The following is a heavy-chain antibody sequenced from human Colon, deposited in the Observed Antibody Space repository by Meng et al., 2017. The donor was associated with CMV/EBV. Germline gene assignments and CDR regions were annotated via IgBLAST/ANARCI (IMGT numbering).Heavy chain of an antibody. CDR1: GASISSYY. Sequence: SETLSLTCSVSGASISSYYWSWIRQPPGKGLEWLGYVFFSGSTNYNPSLNSRVTISVDTPKNQFSLRLTSVTAADTAVYYCAAQRKESCASTSCPLHYWGQGTLVTVSS. V-gene: IGHV4-59*01. CDR3: AAQRKESCASTSCPLHY. CDR2: VFFSGST. J-gene: IGHJ4*02. D-gene: IGHD2-2*01.